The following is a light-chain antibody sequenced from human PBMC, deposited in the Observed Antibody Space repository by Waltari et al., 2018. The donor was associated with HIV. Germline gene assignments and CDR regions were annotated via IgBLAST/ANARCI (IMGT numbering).Light chain of an antibody. J-gene: IGLJ2*01. CDR2: DVP. CDR1: NNDIGGYDS. Sequence: QSALTQPTSPSGSPGQSVTLSCTGSNNDIGGYDSVSWYQVHPGKAPKLVISDVPNPPSRFADRFPCSNSDTADFLTLSVFESEGEAEYYYSSFVDRAGFCVLFGGGTRLTVL. CDR3: SSFVDRAGFCVL. V-gene: IGLV2-8*01.